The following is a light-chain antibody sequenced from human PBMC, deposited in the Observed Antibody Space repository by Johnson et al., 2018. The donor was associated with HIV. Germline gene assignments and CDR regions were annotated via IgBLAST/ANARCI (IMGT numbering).Light chain of an antibody. V-gene: IGLV1-51*02. J-gene: IGLJ1*01. CDR3: GTWDSRLSTNYV. Sequence: QSVLTQPPSVSAAPGQKVTISCSGSSSNIGNKYVSWYQQLPGTAPKLLIYENNKRPSGIPDRFSGSKSGTSATLGINGLQTGDEADYYCGTWDSRLSTNYVFGTGTKVTAL. CDR2: ENN. CDR1: SSNIGNKY.